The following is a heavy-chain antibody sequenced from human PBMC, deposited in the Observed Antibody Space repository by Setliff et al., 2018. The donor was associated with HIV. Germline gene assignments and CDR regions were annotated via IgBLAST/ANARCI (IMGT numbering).Heavy chain of an antibody. CDR1: GGSISSHY. CDR3: ARRRGPLVRGVDPTPSFYFDY. D-gene: IGHD3-10*01. V-gene: IGHV4-59*11. CDR2: VYYSGST. Sequence: SETLSLTCTVSGGSISSHYWSWIRQPPGKGLEWIGSVYYSGSTNYNPSLKSRITISLDTSKNQFSLKLSSVTAADTAVYYCARRRGPLVRGVDPTPSFYFDYWGQGTLVTVSS. J-gene: IGHJ4*02.